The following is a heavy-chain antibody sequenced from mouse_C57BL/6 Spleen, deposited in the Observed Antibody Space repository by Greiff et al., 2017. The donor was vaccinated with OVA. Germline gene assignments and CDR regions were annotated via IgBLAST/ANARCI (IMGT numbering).Heavy chain of an antibody. CDR3: ARSYYGSSYYFDY. CDR2: IYPGDGDT. V-gene: IGHV1-80*01. Sequence: QVQLQQSGAELVKPGASVKISCKASGYAFSSYWMNWVKQRPGKGLEWIGQIYPGDGDTNYNGKFKGKATLTADKSSSTAYMQLSSLTSEDSAVYFCARSYYGSSYYFDYWGQGTTLTVSS. CDR1: GYAFSSYW. J-gene: IGHJ2*01. D-gene: IGHD1-1*01.